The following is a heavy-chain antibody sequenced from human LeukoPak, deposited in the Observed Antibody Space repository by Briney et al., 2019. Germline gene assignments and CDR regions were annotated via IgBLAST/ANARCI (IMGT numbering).Heavy chain of an antibody. Sequence: AASVKVSCKASGYTFTNWGLTWVRQAPGQGLEWMGWISPHDGSTKSVENFEGRLTMTADVSTNTAYLELRNLRSDDTATYYCATLRGYYTTNNWFDPWGQGTLVTVSS. D-gene: IGHD2-8*01. CDR3: ATLRGYYTTNNWFDP. J-gene: IGHJ5*02. CDR1: GYTFTNWG. CDR2: ISPHDGST. V-gene: IGHV1-18*01.